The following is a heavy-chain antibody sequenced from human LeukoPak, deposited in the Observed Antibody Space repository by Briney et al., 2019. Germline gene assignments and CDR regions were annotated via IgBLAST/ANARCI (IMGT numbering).Heavy chain of an antibody. CDR1: GFTFSDYY. CDR2: ISSSGSTI. CDR3: ARENNPRITMIVVVITSPEGYFDY. Sequence: PGGSLRLSCAASGFTFSDYYMSWIRQAPGKGLEWVSYISSSGSTIYYADSVKGRFTISRDNSKNTLYLQMNSLRAEDTAVYYCARENNPRITMIVVVITSPEGYFDYWGQGTLVTVSS. J-gene: IGHJ4*02. V-gene: IGHV3-11*04. D-gene: IGHD3-22*01.